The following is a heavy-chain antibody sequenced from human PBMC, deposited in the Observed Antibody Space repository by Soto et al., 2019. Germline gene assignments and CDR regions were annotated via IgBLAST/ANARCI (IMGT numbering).Heavy chain of an antibody. D-gene: IGHD2-2*01. CDR2: INHSGST. CDR1: GGSFSGYY. J-gene: IGHJ5*02. Sequence: SETLSLTCAVYGGSFSGYYWSWIRQPPGKGLEWIGEINHSGSTNYNPSLKSRVTISVDTSKNQFSLKLSSVTAADTAVYYCARAKRSYCSSTSYSTNFDPWGQGTLVTVSS. CDR3: ARAKRSYCSSTSYSTNFDP. V-gene: IGHV4-34*01.